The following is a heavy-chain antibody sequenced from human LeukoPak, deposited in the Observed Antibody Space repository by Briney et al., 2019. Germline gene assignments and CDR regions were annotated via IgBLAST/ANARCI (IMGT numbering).Heavy chain of an antibody. CDR1: GGSFSGYY. J-gene: IGHJ6*03. Sequence: TSSETLSLTCAVYGGSFSGYYWSWIRQPPGKGLEWIGEINHSGSTNYNPSLKSRVTISVDTSKNQFSLKLSSVTAADTAVYYCARIKLYGGTKQNYYYYMDVWGKGTTVTVSS. D-gene: IGHD4-23*01. V-gene: IGHV4-34*01. CDR3: ARIKLYGGTKQNYYYYMDV. CDR2: INHSGST.